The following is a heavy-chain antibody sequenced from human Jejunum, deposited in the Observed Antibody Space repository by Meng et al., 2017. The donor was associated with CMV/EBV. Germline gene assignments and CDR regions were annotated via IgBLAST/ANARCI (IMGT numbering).Heavy chain of an antibody. J-gene: IGHJ4*02. Sequence: GFTLRSYSVPWVRQAPGKGLVWVSRINSDGSITYYADSLKGRFTISRDNAKNTLYLQMNSLRAEDTAIYYCARGGYDFWTDYLHYWGQGTRVTVSS. D-gene: IGHD3-3*01. CDR1: GFTLRSYS. CDR2: INSDGSIT. V-gene: IGHV3-74*01. CDR3: ARGGYDFWTDYLHY.